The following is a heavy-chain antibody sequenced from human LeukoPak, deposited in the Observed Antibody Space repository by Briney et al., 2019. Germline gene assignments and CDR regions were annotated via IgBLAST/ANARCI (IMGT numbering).Heavy chain of an antibody. CDR3: AREGIGSSWYGNWLDP. V-gene: IGHV4-61*02. CDR2: IYTSGST. CDR1: GGSISSGSYY. D-gene: IGHD6-13*01. J-gene: IGHJ5*02. Sequence: PSETLSLTCTVSGGSISSGSYYWSWIRQPAGKRLEWIGRIYTSGSTNYNPSLKSRVTISVDTSKNQFSLTLSSVTAADTAVYYCAREGIGSSWYGNWLDPWGQGTLVTVSS.